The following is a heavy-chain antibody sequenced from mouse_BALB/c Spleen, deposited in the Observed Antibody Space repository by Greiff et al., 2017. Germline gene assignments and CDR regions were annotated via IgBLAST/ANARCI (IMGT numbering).Heavy chain of an antibody. V-gene: IGHV10S3*01. CDR3: VRDDGSFAY. CDR2: IRSKSNNYAT. CDR1: GFTFNTNA. J-gene: IGHJ3*01. D-gene: IGHD2-3*01. Sequence: EVQLVETGGGLVQPKGSLKLSCAASGFTFNTNAMNWVRQAPGKGLEWVARIRSKSNNYATYYADSVKDRFTISRDDSQSMLYLQMNNLKTEDTAMYYCVRDDGSFAYWGQGTLVTVSA.